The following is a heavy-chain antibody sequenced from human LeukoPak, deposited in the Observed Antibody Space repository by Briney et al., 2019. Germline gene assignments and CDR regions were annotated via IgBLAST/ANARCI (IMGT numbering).Heavy chain of an antibody. CDR3: AREPVETTMVRGVPYSYYYYYYMDV. D-gene: IGHD3-10*01. Sequence: SETLTLTCTVSGVSISSHYWSWIRQPPGKGLEWIGYIYYSGSTNYNPSLKSRVTISVDTSKNQFSLKLSSVTAADTAVYYCAREPVETTMVRGVPYSYYYYYYMDVWGKGTTVTVSS. V-gene: IGHV4-59*11. CDR1: GVSISSHY. J-gene: IGHJ6*03. CDR2: IYYSGST.